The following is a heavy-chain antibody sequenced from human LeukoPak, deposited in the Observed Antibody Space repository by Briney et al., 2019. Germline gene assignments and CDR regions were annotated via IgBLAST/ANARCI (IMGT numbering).Heavy chain of an antibody. CDR3: ATLVRWYFDY. Sequence: GGSLRLSCAASGFTVSSNYMSWVRQAPGKGLEWVSYISSSSSTIYYADSVKGRFTISRDNAKNSLYLQMNSLRAEDTAVYYCATLVRWYFDYWGQGTLVTVSS. J-gene: IGHJ4*02. CDR2: ISSSSSTI. V-gene: IGHV3-48*01. CDR1: GFTVSSNY. D-gene: IGHD6-13*01.